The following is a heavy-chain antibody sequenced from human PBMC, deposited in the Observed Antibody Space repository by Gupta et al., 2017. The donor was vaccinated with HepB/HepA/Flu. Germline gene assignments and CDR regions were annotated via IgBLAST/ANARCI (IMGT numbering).Heavy chain of an antibody. Sequence: QVQLQQWGAGLLKPSETLSLTCAVYGGSFSGYYWSWIRQPPGKGLEWIGEINHSGSTNYNPSLKSRLTISVDTSKNQFSLKLSSVTAADTAVYYCARGKGIAAPFDYWGQGTLVTVSS. CDR3: ARGKGIAAPFDY. J-gene: IGHJ4*02. D-gene: IGHD6-13*01. CDR1: GGSFSGYY. V-gene: IGHV4-34*01. CDR2: INHSGST.